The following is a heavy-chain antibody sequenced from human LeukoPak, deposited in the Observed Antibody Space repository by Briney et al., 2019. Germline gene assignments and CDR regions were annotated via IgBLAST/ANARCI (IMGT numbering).Heavy chain of an antibody. CDR3: ARGSRGRILWFGELLSGGLYYFDY. V-gene: IGHV4-4*07. Sequence: SETLSLTCTVSGGSISSYYWSCIRQPAGTGLEWIGRIYTSRSTIYNPSLKSRVTMSVDTSKNQFSLKLSSVTAADTAVYYCARGSRGRILWFGELLSGGLYYFDYWGQGTLVTVSS. CDR2: IYTSRST. CDR1: GGSISSYY. D-gene: IGHD3-10*01. J-gene: IGHJ4*02.